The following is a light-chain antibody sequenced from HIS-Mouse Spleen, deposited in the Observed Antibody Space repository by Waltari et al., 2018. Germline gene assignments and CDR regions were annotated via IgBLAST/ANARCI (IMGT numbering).Light chain of an antibody. Sequence: SYVLTQPPSVSVAPGQTARITCGGNNTGSKSVHWYQQKPGQAPVLVVYDDSDRPSGIPERFSGSNTGNTATLTISRVEAGDEDDYYCQVWDSSSDHYVFGTGTKVTVL. CDR3: QVWDSSSDHYV. CDR2: DDS. CDR1: NTGSKS. J-gene: IGLJ1*01. V-gene: IGLV3-21*02.